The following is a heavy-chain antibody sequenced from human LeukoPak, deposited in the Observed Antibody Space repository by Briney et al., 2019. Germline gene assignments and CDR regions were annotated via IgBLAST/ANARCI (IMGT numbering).Heavy chain of an antibody. V-gene: IGHV4-61*02. CDR1: GGSISSGSYY. Sequence: SETLSLTCTVSGGSISSGSYYWSWIRQPAGKGLEWIGRIYTSGSTNYNPSLKSRVTISVDTSKNQFSLKLSSVTAADTAVYYCARGWGSSVVPASFDPWGRGTLVTVSS. CDR3: ARGWGSSVVPASFDP. J-gene: IGHJ5*02. D-gene: IGHD6-6*01. CDR2: IYTSGST.